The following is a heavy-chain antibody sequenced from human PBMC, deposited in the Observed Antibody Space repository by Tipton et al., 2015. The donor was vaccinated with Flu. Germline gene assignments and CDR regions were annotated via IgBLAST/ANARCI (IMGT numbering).Heavy chain of an antibody. D-gene: IGHD2-21*01. V-gene: IGHV3-7*01. J-gene: IGHJ4*02. CDR1: EFDFIRYP. CDR3: AKSRIELWSAFFDS. CDR2: IQSDGSED. Sequence: SLRLSCVASEFDFIRYPMTWVRQAPGKGLQWVATIQSDGSEDYYADSVKGRFSISRDNAKNSLFLQMNTLKAEDTALYYCAKSRIELWSAFFDSWGQGTLVAVSS.